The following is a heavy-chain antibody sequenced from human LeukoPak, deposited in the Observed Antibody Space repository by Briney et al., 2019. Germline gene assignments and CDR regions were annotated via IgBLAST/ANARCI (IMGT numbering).Heavy chain of an antibody. CDR3: ARALYYYDSSGYRKYAFVI. CDR2: IYYSGST. CDR1: GGSISSYY. D-gene: IGHD3-22*01. J-gene: IGHJ3*02. V-gene: IGHV4-59*01. Sequence: SETLSLTCTVSGGSISSYYWSWIRQPPGKGLEWIGYIYYSGSTNYNPSLKGRVTISVDTPKDQFSLKLSSVTAADTAVYYCARALYYYDSSGYRKYAFVIWGQGTMVTVSS.